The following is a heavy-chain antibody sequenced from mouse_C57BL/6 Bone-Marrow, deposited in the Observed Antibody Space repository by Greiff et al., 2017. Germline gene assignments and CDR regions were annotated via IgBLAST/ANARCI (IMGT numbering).Heavy chain of an antibody. J-gene: IGHJ4*01. V-gene: IGHV5-6*01. D-gene: IGHD1-1*01. Sequence: EVQGVESGGDLVKPGGSLTLSCAASGFTFSSYGMSWVRQTPDKRLEWVATISSGGSYPYYPDSVKGRFTISRDNAKNTLYLQMSSLKSEDTAMYYCARGEFITTVVATHYYAMDYWGQGTSVTVSS. CDR3: ARGEFITTVVATHYYAMDY. CDR2: ISSGGSYP. CDR1: GFTFSSYG.